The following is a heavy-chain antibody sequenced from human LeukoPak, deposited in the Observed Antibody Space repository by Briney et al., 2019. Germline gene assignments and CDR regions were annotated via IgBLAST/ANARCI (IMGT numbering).Heavy chain of an antibody. CDR2: INHSGGT. CDR3: ASLWPRYYYYYMDV. CDR1: GGSFSGYY. J-gene: IGHJ6*03. V-gene: IGHV4-34*01. Sequence: SETLSHTCAVYGGSFSGYYWSWIRQPPGKGLEWIGEINHSGGTNYNPSLKSRVTISVDTSKNQFSLKLSSVTAADTAVYYCASLWPRYYYYYMDVWGKGTTVTVSS. D-gene: IGHD2/OR15-2a*01.